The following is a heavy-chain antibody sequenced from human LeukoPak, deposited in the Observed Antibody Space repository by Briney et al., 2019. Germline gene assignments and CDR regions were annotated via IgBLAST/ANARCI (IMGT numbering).Heavy chain of an antibody. Sequence: SETQSLTCTVSGGSISSYYRSWIRQPPGKGLEWIGYIYYSGSTNYNPSLKSRVTISVDTSKNQFSLKLSSVTAADTAVYYCARVGLEILVDWGQGTLVTVSS. CDR2: IYYSGST. D-gene: IGHD2-21*01. CDR3: ARVGLEILVD. CDR1: GGSISSYY. V-gene: IGHV4-59*01. J-gene: IGHJ4*02.